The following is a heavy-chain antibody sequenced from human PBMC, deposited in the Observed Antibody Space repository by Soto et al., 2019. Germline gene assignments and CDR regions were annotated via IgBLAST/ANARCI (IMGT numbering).Heavy chain of an antibody. Sequence: QVQLQQWGAGLLKPSETLSLTCAVYGGSFSGYYWSWIRQPPGKGLEWIGEINHSGRTNYNPSLKSRVTISVDTSKNQFSLKLSSVTAADTAVYYCAGGRVELPHYWGQGTLVTVSS. CDR2: INHSGRT. CDR3: AGGRVELPHY. D-gene: IGHD1-7*01. V-gene: IGHV4-34*01. CDR1: GGSFSGYY. J-gene: IGHJ4*02.